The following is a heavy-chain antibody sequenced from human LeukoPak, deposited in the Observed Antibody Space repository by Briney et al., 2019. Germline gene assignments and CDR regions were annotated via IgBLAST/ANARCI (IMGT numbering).Heavy chain of an antibody. V-gene: IGHV4-39*01. CDR1: GRSISSSSYY. CDR2: IYYSGST. D-gene: IGHD3-10*01. Sequence: SETLSLTCTVSGRSISSSSYYWGWIRQPPGKGLEWIGSIYYSGSTYYNPSLKSRVTISVDTSKNQFSLKLSSVTAADRAVYYCAGRNGSCPRELFIDNWFDPWCQGTLVTVTS. J-gene: IGHJ5*02. CDR3: AGRNGSCPRELFIDNWFDP.